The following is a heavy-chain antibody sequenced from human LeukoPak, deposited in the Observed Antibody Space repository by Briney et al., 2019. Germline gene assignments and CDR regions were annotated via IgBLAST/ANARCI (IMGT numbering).Heavy chain of an antibody. CDR3: ARGSFHSSWTFDY. Sequence: GASVKVSCKASGYTFTGYYMHWVRQAPGQGLEWMGWINPNSGGTNYAQKFQGRVTMTRNTSISTAYMELSSLRSEDTAVYYCARGSFHSSWTFDYWGQGTLVTVSS. CDR2: INPNSGGT. J-gene: IGHJ4*02. V-gene: IGHV1-2*02. CDR1: GYTFTGYY. D-gene: IGHD6-13*01.